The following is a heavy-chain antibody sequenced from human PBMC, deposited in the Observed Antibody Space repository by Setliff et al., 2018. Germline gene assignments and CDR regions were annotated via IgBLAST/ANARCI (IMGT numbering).Heavy chain of an antibody. Sequence: ASVKVSCKASGYPFTNYGITWVRQAPGQGLEWLGWISTYNVNTTYAQKLQDRVTMTTDASTSTAYMEPRSLRSDDTAVYYCARRNFYYDSSGFALYYCYMDVWGKGTTVTVSS. D-gene: IGHD3-22*01. J-gene: IGHJ6*03. CDR2: ISTYNVNT. CDR3: ARRNFYYDSSGFALYYCYMDV. V-gene: IGHV1-18*01. CDR1: GYPFTNYG.